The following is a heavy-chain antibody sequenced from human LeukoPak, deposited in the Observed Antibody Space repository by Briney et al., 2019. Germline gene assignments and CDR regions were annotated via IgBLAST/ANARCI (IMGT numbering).Heavy chain of an antibody. D-gene: IGHD3-22*01. V-gene: IGHV1-2*02. CDR2: INPNSGGT. J-gene: IGHJ4*02. CDR1: GYTFTSYD. Sequence: GASVKVSCKASGYTFTSYDINWVRQAPGQGLEWMGWINPNSGGTNYAQKFQGRVTMTRDTSISTAYMELSRLRSDDTAVYYCARAYYYDSSGYYFDYWGQGTLVTVSS. CDR3: ARAYYYDSSGYYFDY.